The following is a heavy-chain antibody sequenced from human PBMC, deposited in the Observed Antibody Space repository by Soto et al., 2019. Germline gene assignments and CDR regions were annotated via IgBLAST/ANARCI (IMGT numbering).Heavy chain of an antibody. CDR2: IYHSGNA. D-gene: IGHD4-17*01. CDR1: GDSISSGGVY. V-gene: IGHV4-31*03. J-gene: IGHJ6*02. Sequence: PSETLSLTCTVSGDSISSGGVYWTWIRQHPGKGLEWMGYIYHSGNAYYNPSLKSRLTISVDISKNQFSLKLNSVTAADAAIYYCARDQEVNYADYGGSDFYYGLDVWGQGTTVTVSS. CDR3: ARDQEVNYADYGGSDFYYGLDV.